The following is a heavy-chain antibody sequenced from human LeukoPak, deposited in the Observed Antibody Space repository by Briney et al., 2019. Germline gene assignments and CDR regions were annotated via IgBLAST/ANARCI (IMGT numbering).Heavy chain of an antibody. V-gene: IGHV4-39*07. Sequence: SETLSLTCTVSGGSISSSSYYWGWIRQPPGKGLEWIGSIYYSGSTYYNPSLKSRVTISVDTSKNQFSLKLRSVTAADTAVYYCARDQAYCGGDCYFDFWGQGTLVTVSS. D-gene: IGHD2-21*02. CDR1: GGSISSSSYY. CDR3: ARDQAYCGGDCYFDF. J-gene: IGHJ4*02. CDR2: IYYSGST.